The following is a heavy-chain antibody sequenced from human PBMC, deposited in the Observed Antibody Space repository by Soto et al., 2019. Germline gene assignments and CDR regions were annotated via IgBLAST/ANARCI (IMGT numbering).Heavy chain of an antibody. J-gene: IGHJ5*02. Sequence: SATLSLTCAVSGGFISSGGYSWSWIRQPPGKGLDCIVYMYHSGSTYYNPSLNSRVTISVDTSKNQFSLKLSSVTAADTAVYYCARERPDGARLDPWGQGTLVTVSS. CDR1: GGFISSGGYS. CDR3: ARERPDGARLDP. V-gene: IGHV4-30-2*05. D-gene: IGHD6-6*01. CDR2: MYHSGST.